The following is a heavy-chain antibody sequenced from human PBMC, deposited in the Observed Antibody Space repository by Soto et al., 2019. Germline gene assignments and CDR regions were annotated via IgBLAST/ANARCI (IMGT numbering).Heavy chain of an antibody. V-gene: IGHV4-34*01. D-gene: IGHD3-10*01. J-gene: IGHJ6*02. Sequence: SETLSLTCAVYGGSFSGYYWSWVRQPPGKGLEWIGEINHSGSTNYNPSLKSRVTISVDTSKNQFSLKLSSVTAADTAVYYCARGRQNKVTMVRGAILRYGMDVWGQGTTVT. CDR1: GGSFSGYY. CDR3: ARGRQNKVTMVRGAILRYGMDV. CDR2: INHSGST.